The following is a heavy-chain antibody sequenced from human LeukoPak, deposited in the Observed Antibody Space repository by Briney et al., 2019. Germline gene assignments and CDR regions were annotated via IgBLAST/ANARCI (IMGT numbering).Heavy chain of an antibody. J-gene: IGHJ5*02. D-gene: IGHD2-15*01. CDR2: ISASGST. Sequence: SETLSLTCTVSGGSISSYYWSWIRQPAGKGLEWIGRISASGSTNYAPSLRSRITMSVDTSTKQFSLKLTSVTAADTAVYYCATDSSWFDPWGRGTLVTVSS. V-gene: IGHV4-4*07. CDR3: ATDSSWFDP. CDR1: GGSISSYY.